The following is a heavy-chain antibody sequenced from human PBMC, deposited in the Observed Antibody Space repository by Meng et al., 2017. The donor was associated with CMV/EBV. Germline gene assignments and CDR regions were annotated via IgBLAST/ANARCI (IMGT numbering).Heavy chain of an antibody. CDR1: GYTFTGYY. J-gene: IGHJ3*02. D-gene: IGHD2-2*01. CDR3: AIYCSSTSCYGGDAFDI. Sequence: ASVKVSCKASGYTFTGYYMHWVRQAPGQGLEWRGWINPNSGGTNYAQKFQGRVTMTRDTSISTAYMELSRLRSDDTAVYYCAIYCSSTSCYGGDAFDIWGQGTMVTVSS. CDR2: INPNSGGT. V-gene: IGHV1-2*02.